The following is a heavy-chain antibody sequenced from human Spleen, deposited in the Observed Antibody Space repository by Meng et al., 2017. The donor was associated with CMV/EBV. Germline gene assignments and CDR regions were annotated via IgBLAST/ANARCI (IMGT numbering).Heavy chain of an antibody. D-gene: IGHD3-22*01. CDR1: GYTFPSYG. CDR3: ARDFKSSYYYDSSGYYFDY. J-gene: IGHJ4*02. Sequence: ASVKVSCKGSGYTFPSYGISWVRQAPGQGLEWMGWISAYNGNTNYAQKFQGRVTMTTDTSTSSAFMELRSLRSDDSAVYYCARDFKSSYYYDSSGYYFDYWGQGTLVTVSS. V-gene: IGHV1-18*01. CDR2: ISAYNGNT.